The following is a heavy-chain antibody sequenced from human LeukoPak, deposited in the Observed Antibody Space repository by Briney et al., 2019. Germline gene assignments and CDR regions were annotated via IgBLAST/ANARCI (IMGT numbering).Heavy chain of an antibody. Sequence: GGSLRLSCAASGFTVSSNYMSWVRQAPGKGLEWVSVIYSGGSTYYADFVKGRFTISRDNSKNTLYLQMNSLRAEDTAAYYCARGELELLAGDYWGQGTLVTVSS. CDR2: IYSGGST. V-gene: IGHV3-53*01. J-gene: IGHJ4*02. CDR3: ARGELELLAGDY. CDR1: GFTVSSNY. D-gene: IGHD1-7*01.